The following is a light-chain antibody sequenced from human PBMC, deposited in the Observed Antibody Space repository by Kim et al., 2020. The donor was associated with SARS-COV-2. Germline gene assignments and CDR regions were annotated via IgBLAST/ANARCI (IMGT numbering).Light chain of an antibody. CDR1: HIGSKN. J-gene: IGLJ1*01. V-gene: IGLV3-9*01. CDR2: RDS. CDR3: QVWDRSTASYV. Sequence: ALGPTARITCGGNHIGSKNVHWCQQKPGQAPVVVIYRDSNRPSGIPERFSGSNSGNTATLTISRAQAGDEADYYCQVWDRSTASYVFGNGTKVTVL.